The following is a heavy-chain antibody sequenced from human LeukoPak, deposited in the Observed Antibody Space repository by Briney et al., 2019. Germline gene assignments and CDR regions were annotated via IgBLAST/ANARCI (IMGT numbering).Heavy chain of an antibody. D-gene: IGHD3-10*01. Sequence: GGSLRLSCAASGFAFRTYGMHWVRQAPGKGLGWVAVISYDGSEKHNADSVKGRVTIYRDNSKNMLYLEMNSLRTEDTAVYYCAKDRGGTMVRGVYYYYGMDDWGQGTTVTVSS. CDR3: AKDRGGTMVRGVYYYYGMDD. CDR1: GFAFRTYG. CDR2: ISYDGSEK. V-gene: IGHV3-30*18. J-gene: IGHJ6*02.